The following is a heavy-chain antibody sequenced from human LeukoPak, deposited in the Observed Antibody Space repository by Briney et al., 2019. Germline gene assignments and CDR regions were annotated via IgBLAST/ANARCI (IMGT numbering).Heavy chain of an antibody. CDR1: TGSISSGGYY. CDR2: IYYSGST. CDR3: ARGGADSSGYYDY. Sequence: SQTLSLTCTLSTGSISSGGYYWSWIRQHPGKGLEWIGYIYYSGSTYYNPSLKSRVTISVDTSKNQFSLKLSSVTAADTAVYYCARGGADSSGYYDYWGQGTLVTVSS. V-gene: IGHV4-31*03. J-gene: IGHJ4*02. D-gene: IGHD3-22*01.